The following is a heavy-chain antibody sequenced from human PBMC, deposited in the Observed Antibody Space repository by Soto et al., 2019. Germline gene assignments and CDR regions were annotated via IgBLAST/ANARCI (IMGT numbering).Heavy chain of an antibody. Sequence: SETLSLTCAVYGGSFSGYYWSWIRQPPGKGLEWIGEINHSGSTNYNPSLKSRVTISVDTSKNQFSLKLSSVTAADTAVYYCARGFYGSGSYYWVYYYYGMDVWGQGTTVTVS. CDR1: GGSFSGYY. J-gene: IGHJ6*02. CDR3: ARGFYGSGSYYWVYYYYGMDV. V-gene: IGHV4-34*01. CDR2: INHSGST. D-gene: IGHD3-10*01.